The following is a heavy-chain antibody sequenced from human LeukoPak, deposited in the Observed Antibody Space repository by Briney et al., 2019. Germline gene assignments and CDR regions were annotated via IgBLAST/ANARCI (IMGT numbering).Heavy chain of an antibody. CDR3: ARYPTITMVRGVILNNWFDP. CDR1: GGSISSSNYY. V-gene: IGHV4-39*07. D-gene: IGHD3-10*01. CDR2: INHSGST. Sequence: SETLSLTCTVSGGSISSSNYYWGWIRQPPGKGLEWIGEINHSGSTNYNPSLKSRVTISVDTSKNQFSLKLSSVTAADTAVYCCARYPTITMVRGVILNNWFDPWGQGTLVTVPS. J-gene: IGHJ5*02.